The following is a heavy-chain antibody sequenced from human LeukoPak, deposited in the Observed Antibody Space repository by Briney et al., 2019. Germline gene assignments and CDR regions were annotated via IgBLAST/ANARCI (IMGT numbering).Heavy chain of an antibody. CDR3: ARGPRIFGVVILVNWFDP. J-gene: IGHJ5*02. V-gene: IGHV1-2*02. CDR2: INPNSGGT. CDR1: GYTFTGYY. Sequence: ASVKVSCKASGYTFTGYYMHWVRQAPGQGLEWMGWINPNSGGTNYAQKFQGRFTMTRDTSISTAYMELSRLRSDDTAVYYCARGPRIFGVVILVNWFDPWGQGTLVTVSS. D-gene: IGHD3-3*02.